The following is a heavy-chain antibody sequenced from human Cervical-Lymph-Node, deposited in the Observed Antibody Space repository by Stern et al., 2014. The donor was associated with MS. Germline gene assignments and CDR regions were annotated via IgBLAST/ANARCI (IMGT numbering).Heavy chain of an antibody. J-gene: IGHJ4*02. CDR2: ISYRGST. D-gene: IGHD1-26*01. V-gene: IGHV4-59*11. CDR1: GGSINNHY. CDR3: AKFSGTYFPYYYDF. Sequence: QVQLVQSGPGLVKPSETLSLMCTVSGGSINNHYWSWIRQSPGEGLEWIGYISYRGSTTYNPSLKSRVTISLDMSKNQISLKLTSVTAADTAVYYCAKFSGTYFPYYYDFWGQGALVAVSS.